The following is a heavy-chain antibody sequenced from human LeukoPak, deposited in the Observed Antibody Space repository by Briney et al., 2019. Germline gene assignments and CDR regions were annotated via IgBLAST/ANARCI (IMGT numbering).Heavy chain of an antibody. CDR1: GFTFSSYA. CDR3: AKIPDVSDY. V-gene: IGHV3-23*01. Sequence: GGSLRLSCAASGFTFSSYAMSWVRRAPGRGLVWVSSIGASGDSIYYTDSVKGRFTISRDNSKNTLYLQMSSLRVEDTAVYYCAKIPDVSDYWGQGTLVTVSS. J-gene: IGHJ4*02. CDR2: IGASGDSI.